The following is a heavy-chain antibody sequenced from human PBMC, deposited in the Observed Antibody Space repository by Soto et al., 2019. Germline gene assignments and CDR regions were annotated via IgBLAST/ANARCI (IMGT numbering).Heavy chain of an antibody. J-gene: IGHJ4*02. D-gene: IGHD3-16*02. V-gene: IGHV3-21*01. Sequence: PGGSLRLSCAASGFTFSGYHMNWVRQAPGKGLEWVSSISTSGDYIYYADAVKGRFTISRDNAKNSLFLQMNSLRAEDTAVYYFARPFNNAYLWGSYRPLGYWGQGTLVTVSS. CDR2: ISTSGDYI. CDR3: ARPFNNAYLWGSYRPLGY. CDR1: GFTFSGYH.